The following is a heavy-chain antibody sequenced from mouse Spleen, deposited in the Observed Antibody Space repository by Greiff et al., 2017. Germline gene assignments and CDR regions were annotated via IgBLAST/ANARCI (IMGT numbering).Heavy chain of an antibody. D-gene: IGHD1-1*01. CDR3: ARNYYYGSSGNYFDY. CDR2: INPSSGYT. CDR1: GYTFTSYT. Sequence: QVQLQQSGAELARPGASVKMSCKASGYTFTSYTMHWVKQRPGQGLEWIGYINPSSGYTKYNQKFKDKATLTADKSSSTAYMQLSSLTSEDSAVYYCARNYYYGSSGNYFDYWGQGTTLTVSS. J-gene: IGHJ2*01. V-gene: IGHV1-4*01.